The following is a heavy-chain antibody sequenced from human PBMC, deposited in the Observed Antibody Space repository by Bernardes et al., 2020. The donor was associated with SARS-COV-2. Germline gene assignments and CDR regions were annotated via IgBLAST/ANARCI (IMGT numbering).Heavy chain of an antibody. CDR1: GFTVSSNY. Sequence: SLSLSCAASGFTVSSNYMSWVRQAPGQGLEWVSVIYSGGSTYYADSVKGRFTISRDNSKNTLYLQMNSLRAEDTAVYYCARGDAGVDYYYGMDVWGQGTTVTVSS. D-gene: IGHD2-21*02. CDR2: IYSGGST. CDR3: ARGDAGVDYYYGMDV. V-gene: IGHV3-66*02. J-gene: IGHJ6*02.